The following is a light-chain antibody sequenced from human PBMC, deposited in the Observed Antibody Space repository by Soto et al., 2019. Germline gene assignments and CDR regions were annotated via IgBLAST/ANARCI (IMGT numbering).Light chain of an antibody. J-gene: IGKJ1*01. CDR3: QQYADRPRT. V-gene: IGKV3-15*01. CDR1: QSVRSA. CDR2: EAS. Sequence: IMLKKSPATLSLSPGERATLSWRASQSVRSAVAWYHQRSGQAPSLLILEASIRVPTTPARFSGSVSGTEFTLTISSLESEDFAVYFCQQYADRPRTFGQGTKVEIK.